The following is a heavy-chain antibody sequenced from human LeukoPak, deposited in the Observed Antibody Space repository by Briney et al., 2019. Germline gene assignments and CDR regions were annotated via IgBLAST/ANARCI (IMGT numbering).Heavy chain of an antibody. Sequence: GSLRPSCAASGFTFSSYGMHWIRQPPGKGLEWIGEINHSGSTGYNPSLKSRLTISVDPSKNQFSLKLSSVTAADTAVYYCARSLSSSWYSQGSGLDWGQGTLVTVSS. V-gene: IGHV4-34*01. CDR3: ARSLSSSWYSQGSGLD. J-gene: IGHJ4*02. CDR2: INHSGST. D-gene: IGHD6-13*01. CDR1: GFTFSSYG.